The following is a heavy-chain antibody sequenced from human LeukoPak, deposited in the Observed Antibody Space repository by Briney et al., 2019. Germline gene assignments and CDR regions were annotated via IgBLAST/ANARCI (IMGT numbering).Heavy chain of an antibody. J-gene: IGHJ4*02. Sequence: SETLSLTCAVYGGSFSGYYWSWIRQPPGKGLEWIGEINHSGSTNYNPSLKSRVTISVDTSKNQFSLKLSSVTAADTAVYYCARGRGSSGWYGGTTSGGYYFDYWGQGTLVTVPS. V-gene: IGHV4-34*01. CDR1: GGSFSGYY. CDR3: ARGRGSSGWYGGTTSGGYYFDY. D-gene: IGHD6-19*01. CDR2: INHSGST.